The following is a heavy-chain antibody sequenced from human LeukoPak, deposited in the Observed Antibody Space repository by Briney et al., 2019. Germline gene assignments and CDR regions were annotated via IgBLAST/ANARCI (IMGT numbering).Heavy chain of an antibody. CDR1: GFTFSSYG. J-gene: IGHJ4*02. Sequence: PGGSLRLSCAASGFTFSSYGMHWVRQAPGKGLEWVAVISYDGSNKYYADSVKGRFTISRDNSKNTLYLQMNSLRAEDTAVYYCANLLAAAADETLGFDYWGQGTLVTVSS. CDR2: ISYDGSNK. CDR3: ANLLAAAADETLGFDY. D-gene: IGHD6-13*01. V-gene: IGHV3-30*18.